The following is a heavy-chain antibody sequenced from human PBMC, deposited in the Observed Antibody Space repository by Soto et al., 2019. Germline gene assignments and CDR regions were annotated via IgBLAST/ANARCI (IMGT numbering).Heavy chain of an antibody. D-gene: IGHD4-17*01. V-gene: IGHV4-4*02. CDR3: ARSEATVLDS. J-gene: IGHJ4*02. CDR2: SHQSGRT. Sequence: QVQLQESGPGLVKPSGTLSLTCTVSGDSMSSSNWWNWVRQIPGKGLQWIGESHQSGRTNYNPSLKGRVTISVDESKNRFSLDLNSVTAADTGVYFCARSEATVLDSWGQGTLVIVSS. CDR1: GDSMSSSNW.